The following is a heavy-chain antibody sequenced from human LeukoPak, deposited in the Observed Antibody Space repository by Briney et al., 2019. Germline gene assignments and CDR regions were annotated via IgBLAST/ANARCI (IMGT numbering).Heavy chain of an antibody. CDR3: ARAGIAVAVQH. J-gene: IGHJ1*01. CDR2: INSDRSST. Sequence: GGSLRLSCATSGFTFSSYWMHWVRQAPGKGLVWVSRINSDRSSTSYADSVKGRFTISRDNAKNTLYLQMNSLRAEDTAVYYCARAGIAVAVQHWGQGTLVTVSS. D-gene: IGHD6-19*01. CDR1: GFTFSSYW. V-gene: IGHV3-74*01.